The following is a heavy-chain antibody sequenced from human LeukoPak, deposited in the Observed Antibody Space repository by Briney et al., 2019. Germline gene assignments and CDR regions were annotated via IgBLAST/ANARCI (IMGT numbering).Heavy chain of an antibody. J-gene: IGHJ4*02. D-gene: IGHD3-3*01. Sequence: PSETLSLTCTVSGGSISSSSYYWGWIRQPPGKGLEWIGSIYYRGSTYYNPSLKSRVTISVDTSKNQFSLKLSSVTAADTAVYYCARLEWLLSAQFDYWGQGTLVTVSS. CDR3: ARLEWLLSAQFDY. CDR2: IYYRGST. V-gene: IGHV4-39*01. CDR1: GGSISSSSYY.